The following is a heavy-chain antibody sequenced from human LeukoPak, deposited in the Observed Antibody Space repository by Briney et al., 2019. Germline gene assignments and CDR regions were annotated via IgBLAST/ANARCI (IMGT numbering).Heavy chain of an antibody. CDR1: GDSINSYY. V-gene: IGHV4-4*07. J-gene: IGHJ3*02. D-gene: IGHD3-10*01. Sequence: SETLSLTCTVSGDSINSYYWNWIRQPAGKGLEWIGRIYTNGNTNYNPSLKSRVTMSIDMSRNQFSLTLTSLTAADTAVYYCASVKTYGSDAYDMCGQGTMVTVSS. CDR3: ASVKTYGSDAYDM. CDR2: IYTNGNT.